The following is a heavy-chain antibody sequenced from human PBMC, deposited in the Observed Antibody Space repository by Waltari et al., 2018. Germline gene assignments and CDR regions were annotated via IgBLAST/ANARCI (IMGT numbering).Heavy chain of an antibody. V-gene: IGHV3-21*01. CDR3: ASSSGWYMYI. Sequence: EVQLVESGGGLVKPGGSLRLSCAASGFTFSSYSMNWVRQAPGKGLEGVASISSSSSYIYYADSVKGRFTISRDNAKNSLYLQMNSLRAEDTAVYYCASSSGWYMYIWGQGTMVTVSS. CDR1: GFTFSSYS. J-gene: IGHJ3*02. D-gene: IGHD6-19*01. CDR2: ISSSSSYI.